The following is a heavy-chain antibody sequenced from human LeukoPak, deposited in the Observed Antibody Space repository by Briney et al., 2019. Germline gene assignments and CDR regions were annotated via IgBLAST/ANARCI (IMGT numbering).Heavy chain of an antibody. CDR2: IIPIFGTA. CDR1: GGTFSSYA. V-gene: IGHV1-69*05. D-gene: IGHD3-22*01. CDR3: ARSYYYDSSGYSLYAFDI. Sequence: ASVKVSCKASGGTFSSYAISWVRQAPGQGLEWMGGIIPIFGTANYAQKFQGRVTITTDESTITAYMELGSLRSEDTAVYYCARSYYYDSSGYSLYAFDIWGQGTMVTVSS. J-gene: IGHJ3*02.